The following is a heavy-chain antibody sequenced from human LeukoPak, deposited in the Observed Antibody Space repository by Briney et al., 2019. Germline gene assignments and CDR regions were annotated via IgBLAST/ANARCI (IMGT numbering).Heavy chain of an antibody. V-gene: IGHV3-23*01. CDR3: VKDRDDYGDYAFDY. CDR2: VSRNGDTT. J-gene: IGHJ4*02. CDR1: GFIFTNYV. D-gene: IGHD4-17*01. Sequence: PGGSLRLSCAASGFIFTNYVMGWVRQGPGKGLEWVSSVSRNGDTTYYTNSVKGRFTISRDNSKGTLYLQLNSLRAEDTAVYYCVKDRDDYGDYAFDYWGLGTLVTVSS.